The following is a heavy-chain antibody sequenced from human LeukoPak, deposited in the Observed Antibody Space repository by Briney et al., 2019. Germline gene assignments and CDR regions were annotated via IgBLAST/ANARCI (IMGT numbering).Heavy chain of an antibody. CDR3: ARESSGYSSTVDY. CDR2: ISSSGSTI. D-gene: IGHD5-18*01. Sequence: PEGSLRLSCAASGFTFSSYEMNWVRQAPGKGLEWVSYISSSGSTIYYADSVKGRFTISRDNAKNSLYLQMNSLRAEDTAVYYCARESSGYSSTVDYWGQGTLVTVSS. CDR1: GFTFSSYE. J-gene: IGHJ4*02. V-gene: IGHV3-48*03.